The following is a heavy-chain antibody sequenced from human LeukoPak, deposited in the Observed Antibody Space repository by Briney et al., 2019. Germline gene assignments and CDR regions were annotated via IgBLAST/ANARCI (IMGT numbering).Heavy chain of an antibody. CDR2: VSPSSTTI. Sequence: PGGSLRLSCAASGFAFSRNDMFWVRQAPGEGLEWVSYVSPSSTTIYYADSVKGRFTISRDNAKNSLYLQTNSLRAEDTAVYYCAREHTPYGSGCTAAYWGQGTLVTVSS. J-gene: IGHJ4*02. V-gene: IGHV3-48*01. D-gene: IGHD6-19*01. CDR1: GFAFSRND. CDR3: AREHTPYGSGCTAAY.